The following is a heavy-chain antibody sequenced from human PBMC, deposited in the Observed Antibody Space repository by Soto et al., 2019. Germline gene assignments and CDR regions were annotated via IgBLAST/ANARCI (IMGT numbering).Heavy chain of an antibody. CDR1: GFTFSSYA. CDR2: ISYDGNNK. D-gene: IGHD3-22*01. CDR3: ARAADSSGYYYKTKTYFDY. Sequence: QVQLVESGGGVVQPGRSLRLSCAASGFTFSSYAMHWVRQAPGKGLEWVAVISYDGNNKYYADSVKGRFTISRDNSKNTLYLQMNSLRAEDTAVYYCARAADSSGYYYKTKTYFDYWGQGTLVTVSS. V-gene: IGHV3-30-3*01. J-gene: IGHJ4*02.